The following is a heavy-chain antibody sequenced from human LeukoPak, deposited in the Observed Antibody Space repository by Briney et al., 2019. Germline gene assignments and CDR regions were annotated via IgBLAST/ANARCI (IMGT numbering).Heavy chain of an antibody. CDR3: ARTIIGYGMDV. J-gene: IGHJ6*02. CDR2: IYYSGST. Sequence: PSETLSLTCTVSGGSISSGGYYWSWIRQHPGKGLEWIGYIYYSGSTYYNPSLKSRVTISVDTSKNQFSLKLSSVTAADTAVYYCARTIIGYGMDVWGQGTTVTVSS. V-gene: IGHV4-31*03. CDR1: GGSISSGGYY. D-gene: IGHD3-10*01.